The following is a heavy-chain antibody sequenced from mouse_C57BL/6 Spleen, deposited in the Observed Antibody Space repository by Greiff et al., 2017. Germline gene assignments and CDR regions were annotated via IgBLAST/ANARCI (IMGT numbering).Heavy chain of an antibody. CDR2: ISSGGSYT. D-gene: IGHD2-14*01. Sequence: DVKLVESGGDLVKPGGSLKLSCAASGFTFSSYGMSWVRQTPDKRLEWVATISSGGSYTYYTDSVKGRFTISRDNAKNTLYLQMSSLKSEDTAMYYCARHEGTWFAYWGQGTLVTVSA. CDR3: ARHEGTWFAY. V-gene: IGHV5-6*02. J-gene: IGHJ3*01. CDR1: GFTFSSYG.